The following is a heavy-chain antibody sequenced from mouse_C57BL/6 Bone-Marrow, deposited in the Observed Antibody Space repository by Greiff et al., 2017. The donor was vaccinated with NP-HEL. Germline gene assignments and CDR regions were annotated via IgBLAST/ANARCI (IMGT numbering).Heavy chain of an antibody. CDR3: TRRGRFKGFAY. V-gene: IGHV1-15*01. CDR2: IDPETGGT. CDR1: GYTFTDYE. J-gene: IGHJ3*01. Sequence: QVQLQQSGAELVRPGASVTLSCKASGYTFTDYEMHWVKQTPVHGLEWIGAIDPETGGTAYNQKFKGKAILTADKSSSTAYMELRSLTSEDSAVYYCTRRGRFKGFAYWGQGTLVTVSA.